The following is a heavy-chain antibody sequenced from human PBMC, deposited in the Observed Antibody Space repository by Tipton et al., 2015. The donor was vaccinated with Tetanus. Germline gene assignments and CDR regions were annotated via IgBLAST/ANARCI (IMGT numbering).Heavy chain of an antibody. CDR3: ARVGISQNAYSYVYHGLDV. D-gene: IGHD5-18*01. J-gene: IGHJ6*02. V-gene: IGHV3-33*01. Sequence: SGFTFRNYGMHWVRQAPGRGLEWVAIVWYDGRNKYYADSVEGRFTISRDNSKDTVYLEMNSLRAEDTAVYYCARVGISQNAYSYVYHGLDVWGQGTTVTVSS. CDR1: GFTFRNYG. CDR2: VWYDGRNK.